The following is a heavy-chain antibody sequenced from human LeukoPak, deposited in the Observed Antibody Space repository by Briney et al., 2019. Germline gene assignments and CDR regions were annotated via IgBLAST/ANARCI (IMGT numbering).Heavy chain of an antibody. CDR3: ARSLPASWFDP. D-gene: IGHD1-14*01. Sequence: SETLSLTCAVYGGSFSGYYWSWLRQPPGKGLEWIGEINHSGSTNYNPSLKSRVTISVDTSKNQFSLKLSSVTAADTAVYYCARSLPASWFDPWGQGTLVTVSS. J-gene: IGHJ5*02. V-gene: IGHV4-34*01. CDR2: INHSGST. CDR1: GGSFSGYY.